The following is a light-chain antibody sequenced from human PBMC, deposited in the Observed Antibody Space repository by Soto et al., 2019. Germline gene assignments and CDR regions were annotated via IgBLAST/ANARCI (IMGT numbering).Light chain of an antibody. CDR3: SSYTSSRTLV. J-gene: IGLJ1*01. Sequence: QSVLTXPASVSGSPGQSITISCTGTSSDVGGYNYASWYQQHPGKAPKLMIYDVSNRPSGVSNRFSGSKSGNTASLTISGLQAEDEADYYCSSYTSSRTLVFGTGTKVTVL. V-gene: IGLV2-14*01. CDR2: DVS. CDR1: SSDVGGYNY.